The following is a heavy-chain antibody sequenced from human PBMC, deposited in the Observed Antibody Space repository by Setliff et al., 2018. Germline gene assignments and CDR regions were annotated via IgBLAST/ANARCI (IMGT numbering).Heavy chain of an antibody. V-gene: IGHV3-30*04. J-gene: IGHJ3*02. CDR2: ISYDGSNK. Sequence: PGGSLRLSCAASGFTFSSYAMHWVRQAPGKGLEWVAVISYDGSNKYYADSVKGRFTISRDNSKNTLYLQMNSLRAEDTAVYYCARDPHQRDYDYVWGSKFFDIWGQGTMVTVSS. D-gene: IGHD3-16*01. CDR3: ARDPHQRDYDYVWGSKFFDI. CDR1: GFTFSSYA.